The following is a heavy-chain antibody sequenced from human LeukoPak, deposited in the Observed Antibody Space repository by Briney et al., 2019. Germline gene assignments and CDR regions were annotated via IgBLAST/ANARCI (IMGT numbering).Heavy chain of an antibody. V-gene: IGHV3-30*18. CDR2: LSYDGTNG. J-gene: IGHJ4*02. CDR1: GFAFSAYG. Sequence: GGSLRLSCAASGFAFSAYGMHWVRQAPGKGLEWVAVLSYDGTNGYYAGSVKGRLTISRDNSKNTLDLQMNSLRAEDTAVYYCAKGLNSGWYGQSFDLLGQGTLVTVSS. CDR3: AKGLNSGWYGQSFDL. D-gene: IGHD6-19*01.